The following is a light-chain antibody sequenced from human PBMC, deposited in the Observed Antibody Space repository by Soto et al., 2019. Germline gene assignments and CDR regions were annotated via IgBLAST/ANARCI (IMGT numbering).Light chain of an antibody. V-gene: IGKV4-1*01. J-gene: IGKJ1*01. Sequence: DIVMTQSPDSLAVSLGERGTIECKSSQIGLYSSNNKNYLAWYQQKPGQPPKLIIYWASTRESGVTDRFSGSGSGTDFTLTIRRMEPEDFATYYCKKADTFPWTCGQGTTGDIK. CDR2: WAS. CDR1: QIGLYSSNNKNY. CDR3: KKADTFPWT.